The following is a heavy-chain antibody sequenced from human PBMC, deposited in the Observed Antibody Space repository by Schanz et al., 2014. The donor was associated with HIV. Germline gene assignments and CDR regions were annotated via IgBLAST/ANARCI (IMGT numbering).Heavy chain of an antibody. D-gene: IGHD1-1*01. Sequence: QVQLVESGGGVVQPGRSLRLSCTASGFTFSSSGMHWVRQAPGKGLEWVAAMWYDESHKGYADSVKGRFTISRDNSKNTLYLQMNSLRAEDTAVYYCAKRRDSGYAYFDYWGQGTLVTVSS. J-gene: IGHJ4*02. CDR1: GFTFSSSG. CDR2: MWYDESHK. V-gene: IGHV3-33*06. CDR3: AKRRDSGYAYFDY.